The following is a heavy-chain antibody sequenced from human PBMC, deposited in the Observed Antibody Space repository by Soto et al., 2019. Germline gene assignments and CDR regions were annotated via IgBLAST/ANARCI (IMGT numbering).Heavy chain of an antibody. D-gene: IGHD3-10*01. CDR2: IYYSGST. J-gene: IGHJ4*02. CDR3: ATPWFGDGDY. CDR1: GGSFSRSSYY. Sequence: QLQLQESGPGLVKPSETLSLTCTVSGGSFSRSSYYWGWIRQPPGKGLEWIGSIYYSGSTHYNPSLKSRVTISVDTSKNQFSLKLNSVTAADTAVYYCATPWFGDGDYWGQGTLVTVSS. V-gene: IGHV4-39*01.